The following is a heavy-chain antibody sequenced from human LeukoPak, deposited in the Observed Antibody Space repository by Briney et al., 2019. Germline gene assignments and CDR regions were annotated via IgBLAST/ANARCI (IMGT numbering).Heavy chain of an antibody. CDR1: GGSLSSSNW. J-gene: IGHJ4*02. CDR2: SYHSGST. V-gene: IGHV4-4*02. CDR3: ARAYYDFWSGNLLDY. D-gene: IGHD3-3*01. Sequence: PSGTLSLTCAVSGGSLSSSNWCSWVRQPPGKGLEWIGESYHSGSTNYNPSLKSRVTISVDKSKNQFSLKLSSVTAADTAVYYCARAYYDFWSGNLLDYWGQGTLVTVSS.